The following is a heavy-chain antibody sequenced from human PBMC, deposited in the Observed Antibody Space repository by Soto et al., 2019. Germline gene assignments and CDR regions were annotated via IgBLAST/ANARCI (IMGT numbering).Heavy chain of an antibody. CDR3: ARDFNIGGMDV. CDR1: GGTFSSYA. J-gene: IGHJ6*02. Sequence: ASVKVSCKASGGTFSSYAISWVRQAPGQGLEWMGGIIANNGTTNYAQKFQGRVTMTTDTSTSTAYMELRSLRSDDTAVYYCARDFNIGGMDVWGQGTTVTVSS. CDR2: IIANNGTT. D-gene: IGHD5-12*01. V-gene: IGHV1-18*01.